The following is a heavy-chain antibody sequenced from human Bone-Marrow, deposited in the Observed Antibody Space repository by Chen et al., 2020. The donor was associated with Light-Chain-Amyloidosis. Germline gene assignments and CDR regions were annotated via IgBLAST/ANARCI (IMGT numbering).Heavy chain of an antibody. Sequence: QEHVVESGGGLVKPGGSLRLSCATSGFSLSFSDYYMSWIRQAPGKGLEWVSSISHSGTISDYAESVKGRFTISRDNAKNVLFLQMNSLRAEDTAIYYCAREGIVVTDRRADVWGQGTKVTVSS. CDR1: GFSLSFSDYY. CDR2: ISHSGTIS. CDR3: AREGIVVTDRRADV. V-gene: IGHV3-11*01. J-gene: IGHJ3*01. D-gene: IGHD1-26*01.